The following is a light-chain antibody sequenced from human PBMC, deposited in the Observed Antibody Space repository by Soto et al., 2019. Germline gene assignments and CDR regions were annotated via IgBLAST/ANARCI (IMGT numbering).Light chain of an antibody. CDR3: QQANSYPWT. J-gene: IGKJ1*01. V-gene: IGKV1-12*01. Sequence: QMTQSPSSVSASVGDSFTITCRASQGVSDWVAWYQQKPGEAPKLLIYGSSSLLSGVPSRFSGTRSGTDFTLTISSLQPEDFATYYCQQANSYPWTFGQGTKV. CDR2: GSS. CDR1: QGVSDW.